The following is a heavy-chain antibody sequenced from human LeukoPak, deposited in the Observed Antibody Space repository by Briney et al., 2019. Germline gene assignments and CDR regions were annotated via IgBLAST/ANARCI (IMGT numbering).Heavy chain of an antibody. CDR2: ISGTGTST. CDR3: AKDRSRGDYYYYMDV. V-gene: IGHV3-23*01. J-gene: IGHJ6*03. D-gene: IGHD3-10*01. CDR1: GFTFSSYA. Sequence: GGSLRLSCAASGFTFSSYAMSWVRQAPGKGLEWVSAISGTGTSTYYADSVKGRFTISRDNSKNTLYLQMNSLRAEDTAVYYCAKDRSRGDYYYYMDVWGKGTTVTVSS.